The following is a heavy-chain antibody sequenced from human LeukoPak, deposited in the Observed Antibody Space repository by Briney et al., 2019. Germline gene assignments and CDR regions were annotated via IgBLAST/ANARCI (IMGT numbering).Heavy chain of an antibody. Sequence: SETLSLTCAVSGGSISSSNWWSWVRQPPGKGLEWIGYIYYSGSTNYNPSLKSRVTISVDTSKNQFSLKLSSVTAADTAVYYCARDAPVWSGYYHFDYWGQGTLVTVPS. D-gene: IGHD3-3*01. CDR3: ARDAPVWSGYYHFDY. CDR1: GGSISSSNW. V-gene: IGHV4-4*02. J-gene: IGHJ4*02. CDR2: IYYSGST.